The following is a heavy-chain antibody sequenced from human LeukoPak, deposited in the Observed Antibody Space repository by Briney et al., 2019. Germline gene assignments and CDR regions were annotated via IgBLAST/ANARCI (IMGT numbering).Heavy chain of an antibody. CDR3: ARDRNGDYVTNDAFDI. Sequence: ASVKVSCKASGYTFTSYGISWVRQAPGQGREWMGWISAYNGNTNYAQKLQGRVTMTTDTSTSTAYMELRSLRSDDTAVYYCARDRNGDYVTNDAFDIWGQGTMVTVSS. CDR2: ISAYNGNT. V-gene: IGHV1-18*01. CDR1: GYTFTSYG. D-gene: IGHD4-17*01. J-gene: IGHJ3*02.